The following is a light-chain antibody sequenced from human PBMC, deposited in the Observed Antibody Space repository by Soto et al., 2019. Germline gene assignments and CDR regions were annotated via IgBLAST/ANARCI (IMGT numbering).Light chain of an antibody. CDR2: LEGSGSY. CDR3: ETWDSNTWV. CDR1: SWHISYI. J-gene: IGLJ3*02. Sequence: QTVVTQSSSASASLGSSVKLTCTLSSWHISYIIAWHQQQPGKAPRYLMKLEGSGSYNKGSGVPDRFSGSSSGADRYLTISNLQFEDEADYYCETWDSNTWVFGGGTKLTVL. V-gene: IGLV4-60*02.